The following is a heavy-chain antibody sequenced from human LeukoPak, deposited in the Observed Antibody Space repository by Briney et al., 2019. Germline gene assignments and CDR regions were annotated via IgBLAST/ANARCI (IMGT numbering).Heavy chain of an antibody. CDR3: ARRDGYCSSTSCYAVYYYGMDV. CDR2: IYPGDSDT. V-gene: IGHV5-51*01. D-gene: IGHD2-2*01. J-gene: IGHJ6*02. Sequence: GESLKISCKGSGYRFTSYWIGWVRQMPGKGLEWMGIIYPGDSDTTYSPSFQGQVTISADKSISTAYLQWSSLKASDTAMYYCARRDGYCSSTSCYAVYYYGMDVWGQGTTVTVSS. CDR1: GYRFTSYW.